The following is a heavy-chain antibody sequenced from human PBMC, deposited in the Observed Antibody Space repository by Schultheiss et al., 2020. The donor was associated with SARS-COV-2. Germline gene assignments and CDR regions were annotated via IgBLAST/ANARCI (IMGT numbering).Heavy chain of an antibody. D-gene: IGHD6-13*01. V-gene: IGHV3-30-3*01. CDR1: GFTFSSYA. CDR2: ISYDGSNK. Sequence: GGSLRLSCAASGFTFSSYAMHWVRQAPGKGLEWVAVISYDGSNKYYADSVKGRFTISRDNSKNTLYLQMNSLRAEDTAVYYCARDIADYFDYWGRGILVTVSS. CDR3: ARDIADYFDY. J-gene: IGHJ4*02.